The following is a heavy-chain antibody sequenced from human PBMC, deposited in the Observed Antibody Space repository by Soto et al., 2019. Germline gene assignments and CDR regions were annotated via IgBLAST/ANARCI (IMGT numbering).Heavy chain of an antibody. CDR3: ARTGYSSSWSLPVPGGFGY. Sequence: GESLKISCKGSGYSFTSYWIGWVRQMPGKGLEWMGIIYPGDSDTRYSPSFQGQVTISADKSISTAYLQWSSLKASDTAMYYCARTGYSSSWSLPVPGGFGYWGQGTLVTVSS. V-gene: IGHV5-51*01. CDR2: IYPGDSDT. J-gene: IGHJ4*02. CDR1: GYSFTSYW. D-gene: IGHD6-13*01.